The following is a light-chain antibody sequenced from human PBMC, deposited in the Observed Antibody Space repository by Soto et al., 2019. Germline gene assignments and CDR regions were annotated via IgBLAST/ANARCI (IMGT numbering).Light chain of an antibody. CDR3: QQYGSSPLT. CDR1: QSVSSSY. CDR2: GAS. Sequence: IVVTQSPGALSLYTGERATLSCRASQSVSSSYLAWYQQKPGQAPRLLIYGASSRATGIPDRFSGSGSGTDFTLTISRLEPEDFAVYYCQQYGSSPLTFGGGTKVDIK. J-gene: IGKJ4*01. V-gene: IGKV3-20*01.